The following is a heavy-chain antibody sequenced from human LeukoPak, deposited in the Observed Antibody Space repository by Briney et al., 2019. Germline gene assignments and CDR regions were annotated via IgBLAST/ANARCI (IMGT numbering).Heavy chain of an antibody. Sequence: GGSLRLSCAASGFTFSSYAMHWVRQAPGKGLEWVAVISYDGSNKYYADSVKGRFTISRDNSKNTLYLQMNSLRAEDTAVYYCAKEGTHYGSGSYYNVEYFDYWGQGTLVTVSS. D-gene: IGHD3-10*01. CDR1: GFTFSSYA. CDR3: AKEGTHYGSGSYYNVEYFDY. V-gene: IGHV3-30*04. J-gene: IGHJ4*02. CDR2: ISYDGSNK.